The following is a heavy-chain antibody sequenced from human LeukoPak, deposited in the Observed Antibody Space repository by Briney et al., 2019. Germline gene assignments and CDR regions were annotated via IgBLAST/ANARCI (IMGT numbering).Heavy chain of an antibody. V-gene: IGHV3-7*01. J-gene: IGHJ4*02. CDR1: GFTFSRSW. Sequence: GGSLRLSCAASGFTFSRSWMTWVRQVPGEGLEWVASIKEDGSEKKYLDSVRGRFTISRDNAKKSLYLQMNSLRAEDTAVYYCARDDGRGFDYWGQGTLVTVSS. CDR2: IKEDGSEK. D-gene: IGHD2-15*01. CDR3: ARDDGRGFDY.